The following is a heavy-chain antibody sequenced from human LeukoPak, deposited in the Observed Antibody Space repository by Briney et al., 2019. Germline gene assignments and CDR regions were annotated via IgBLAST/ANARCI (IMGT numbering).Heavy chain of an antibody. CDR3: ARWYGTTPHFDAFDI. J-gene: IGHJ3*02. V-gene: IGHV4-61*08. Sequence: TSETLSLTCAVSGGSISSGGYYWSWIRQPPGKGLEWIGYIYYSGSTNYNPSLKSRVTISVDTSKNQFSLKLSSVTAADTAVYYCARWYGTTPHFDAFDIWGQGTMVTVSS. CDR1: GGSISSGGYY. D-gene: IGHD1-1*01. CDR2: IYYSGST.